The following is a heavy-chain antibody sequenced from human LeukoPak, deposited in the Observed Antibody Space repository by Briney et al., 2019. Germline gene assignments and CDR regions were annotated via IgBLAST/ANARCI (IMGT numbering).Heavy chain of an antibody. Sequence: PSETLSLTCTVSSGSISITSYYWGWIRQPPGKGLEWIGSMYSSGSTYYNPSLKSRVTISVDTSKNQFSLKLSSVTAADTAVYYCARVPPDCSSTSCYAFDAFDIWGQGTMVTVSS. J-gene: IGHJ3*02. V-gene: IGHV4-39*07. CDR3: ARVPPDCSSTSCYAFDAFDI. CDR1: SGSISITSYY. D-gene: IGHD2-2*01. CDR2: MYSSGST.